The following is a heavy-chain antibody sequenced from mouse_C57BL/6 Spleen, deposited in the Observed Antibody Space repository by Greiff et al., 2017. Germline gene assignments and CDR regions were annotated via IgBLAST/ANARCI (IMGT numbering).Heavy chain of an antibody. CDR2: ISYDGSN. Sequence: EVQLVESGPGLVKPSQSLSLTCSVTGYSITSGYYWNWIRQFPGNKLEWMGYISYDGSNNYNPSLKNRISITRDTSKNQFFLKLNSVTTEDTATYYCARVSSYYDYDYWGQGTTLTVSS. V-gene: IGHV3-6*01. CDR1: GYSITSGYY. CDR3: ARVSSYYDYDY. D-gene: IGHD2-4*01. J-gene: IGHJ2*01.